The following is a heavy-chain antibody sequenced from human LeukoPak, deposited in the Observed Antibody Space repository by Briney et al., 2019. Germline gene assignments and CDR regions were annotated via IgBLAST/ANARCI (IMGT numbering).Heavy chain of an antibody. CDR2: ISAYNGNT. J-gene: IGHJ6*02. D-gene: IGHD1-26*01. V-gene: IGHV1-18*01. Sequence: ASVKVSCKASGYTFTSYGISWVRRAPGQGLEWMGWISAYNGNTNYAQKLQGRVTMTTDTSTSTAYMELRSLRSDDTAVYYCARDNSGSYPYYYYGMDVWGQGTTVTVSS. CDR3: ARDNSGSYPYYYYGMDV. CDR1: GYTFTSYG.